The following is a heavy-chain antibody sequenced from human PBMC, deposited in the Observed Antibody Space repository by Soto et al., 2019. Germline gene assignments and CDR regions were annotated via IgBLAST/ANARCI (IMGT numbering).Heavy chain of an antibody. Sequence: EVQLVESGGGLVQPGGSLRLSCAASGFIFSSYDMNWVRQAPGKGLEWVSYISSGSGNILYADSVKGRFTISRDNAKNSRYLQMNSLSAEDTAVYYCARTYGTGSLDWFDPWGRGTLVTVSS. CDR1: GFIFSSYD. J-gene: IGHJ5*02. D-gene: IGHD3-10*01. V-gene: IGHV3-48*04. CDR3: ARTYGTGSLDWFDP. CDR2: ISSGSGNI.